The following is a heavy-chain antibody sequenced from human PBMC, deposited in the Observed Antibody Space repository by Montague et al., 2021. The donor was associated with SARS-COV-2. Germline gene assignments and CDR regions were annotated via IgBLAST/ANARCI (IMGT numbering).Heavy chain of an antibody. D-gene: IGHD1-26*01. J-gene: IGHJ4*02. CDR1: GGSISSGNYY. Sequence: TLSLTCTVSGGSISSGNYYWSWIRQPAGKGLEWIGRIYTSGSTNYNPSLKSRVTISADTSKNQFSLKLSSMTAAYTAVYYCAGGFGSYYDWRPDSWGQGTLVTVSS. CDR3: AGGFGSYYDWRPDS. V-gene: IGHV4-61*02. CDR2: IYTSGST.